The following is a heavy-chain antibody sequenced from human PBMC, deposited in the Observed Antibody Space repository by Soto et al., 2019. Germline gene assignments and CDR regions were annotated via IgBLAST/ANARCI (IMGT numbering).Heavy chain of an antibody. Sequence: GASVKVSCKASGYTFTSYAMHWVRQAPGQGLEWMGWINAGNGNTKYSQKFQGRVTITRDTSASTAYMELSSLRSEDTAVYYCARVRYQKYSTPPAYFAYWGQEPLATVPP. D-gene: IGHD3-16*02. J-gene: IGHJ4*02. CDR3: ARVRYQKYSTPPAYFAY. V-gene: IGHV1-3*01. CDR1: GYTFTSYA. CDR2: INAGNGNT.